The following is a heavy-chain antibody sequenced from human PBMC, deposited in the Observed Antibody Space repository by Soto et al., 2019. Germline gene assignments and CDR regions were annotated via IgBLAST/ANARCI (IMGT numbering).Heavy chain of an antibody. Sequence: SVKVSCKASGGTFSTYTISWVRQAPGQGLEWMGRIIPILNSVNYAQRFQGRVTITADKSTSTAYMELSSLRSGDTAVYYCARVRRFYDSNGYYNYFDYWGQGTLVTVSS. D-gene: IGHD3-22*01. CDR2: IIPILNSV. V-gene: IGHV1-69*08. J-gene: IGHJ4*02. CDR1: GGTFSTYT. CDR3: ARVRRFYDSNGYYNYFDY.